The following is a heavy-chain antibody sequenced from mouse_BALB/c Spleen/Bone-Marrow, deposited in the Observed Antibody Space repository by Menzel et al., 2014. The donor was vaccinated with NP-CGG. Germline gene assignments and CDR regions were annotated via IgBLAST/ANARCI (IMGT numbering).Heavy chain of an antibody. CDR3: ARLRYYGYFAY. V-gene: IGHV4-2*02. J-gene: IGHJ2*01. CDR2: INPGSSTI. CDR1: GFDFSGYW. Sequence: DVQLQESGGGLVQPGGSLILSCAASGFDFSGYWMSWARQAPGKGQEWIGEINPGSSTINYTPSLKDKFIISRDNAKKTLYLQINKVRSEDTALYYCARLRYYGYFAYWGQGTTLTVSS. D-gene: IGHD1-1*01.